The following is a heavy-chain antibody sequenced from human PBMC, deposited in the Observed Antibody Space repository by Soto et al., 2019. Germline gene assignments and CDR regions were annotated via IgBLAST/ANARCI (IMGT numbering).Heavy chain of an antibody. CDR2: IIPIFGTA. Sequence: ASVKVSCKASGGTFSSYAISWVRQAPGQGLEWMGGIIPIFGTANYAQKFQGRVTITADESTSTAYMELSSLRSEDTAVYYCAKTRGGQNPNDAFDIWGQGTMVTVSS. CDR1: GGTFSSYA. V-gene: IGHV1-69*13. D-gene: IGHD2-15*01. J-gene: IGHJ3*02. CDR3: AKTRGGQNPNDAFDI.